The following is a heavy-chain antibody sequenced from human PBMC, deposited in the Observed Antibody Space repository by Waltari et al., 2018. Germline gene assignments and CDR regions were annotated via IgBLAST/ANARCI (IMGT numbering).Heavy chain of an antibody. Sequence: QVQLQESGPGLVKPSETLSLTCTVSGCSISSHYWSWIRQPPGKGLEWVGYIYYSGSTNYSPSRRVRVTRSVDTSKNQFSLKLSSVTAADTAVYYCARAAYSSGWSTPFDYWGQGTLVTVSS. CDR1: GCSISSHY. CDR3: ARAAYSSGWSTPFDY. V-gene: IGHV4-59*11. CDR2: IYYSGST. J-gene: IGHJ4*02. D-gene: IGHD6-19*01.